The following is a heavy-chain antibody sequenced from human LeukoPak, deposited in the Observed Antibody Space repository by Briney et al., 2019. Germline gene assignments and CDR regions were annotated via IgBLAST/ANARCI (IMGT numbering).Heavy chain of an antibody. V-gene: IGHV3-7*01. J-gene: IGHJ4*02. CDR3: ARGEYGIAAAGLDY. Sequence: GGSLRLSCAASGFTFSRYWMSWVRQAPGKGLEWVAHINQDGSDRSDKYYVDSVKGRFTVSRDNAKNSLYLQMNNLRAEDTAVYYCARGEYGIAAAGLDYWGQGTLVTVSS. CDR2: INQDGSDRSDK. D-gene: IGHD6-13*01. CDR1: GFTFSRYW.